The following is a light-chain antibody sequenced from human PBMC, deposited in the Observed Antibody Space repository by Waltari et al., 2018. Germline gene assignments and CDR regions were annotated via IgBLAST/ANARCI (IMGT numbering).Light chain of an antibody. CDR3: QAWVSTITSAV. CDR1: NLGEKY. CDR2: QDN. Sequence: SYELTQPPSVSVSPGQTATITCSGDNLGEKYACWYQQKPGQSPIMVIYQDNKRPSGIPERFSASNSGNTATLTISGTQPMDEAYYYCQAWVSTITSAVFGPGTKVTVL. J-gene: IGLJ1*01. V-gene: IGLV3-1*01.